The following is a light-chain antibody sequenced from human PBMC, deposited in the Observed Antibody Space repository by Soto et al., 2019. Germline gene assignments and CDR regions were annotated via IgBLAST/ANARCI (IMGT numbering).Light chain of an antibody. V-gene: IGKV2-28*01. CDR2: LGS. Sequence: EILMTQSPLSLPVTPGEPASISCRSSQSLLHSNGYNYLDWYLQKPGQSPHLLIYLGSNRASGVPDRFSGSGSDTDFTLKISRVEAEDVGVYYCMQALQTPPTFGQGTRLEIK. J-gene: IGKJ5*01. CDR1: QSLLHSNGYNY. CDR3: MQALQTPPT.